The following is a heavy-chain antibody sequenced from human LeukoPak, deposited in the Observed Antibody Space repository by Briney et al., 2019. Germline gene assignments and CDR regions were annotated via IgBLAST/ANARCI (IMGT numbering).Heavy chain of an antibody. J-gene: IGHJ4*02. CDR2: ISGSGDST. CDR1: GFTFRNYV. D-gene: IGHD3-10*01. V-gene: IGHV3-23*01. CDR3: AKDAEYGSGSYYWVY. Sequence: GGSLRLSCAASGFTFRNYVMNWVRQAPGKGLEWVSGISGSGDSTYYADSVKGRFTISRDNSKNTLYLQMNSLRADDTAVYYCAKDAEYGSGSYYWVYWGQGTLVTGSS.